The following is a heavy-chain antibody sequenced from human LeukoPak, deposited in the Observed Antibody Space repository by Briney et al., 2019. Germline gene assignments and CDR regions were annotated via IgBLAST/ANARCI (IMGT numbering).Heavy chain of an antibody. V-gene: IGHV3-48*01. D-gene: IGHD6-13*01. CDR3: ARGQAAGERRTFDY. J-gene: IGHJ4*02. CDR1: GFTFNTYS. Sequence: GGSLRLSCAASGFTFNTYSMSWVRQAPGKGLEWLSYISSSSGTMYYADSVKGRFTISRDNGENSLYWQMNSLRAEDTAVYYCARGQAAGERRTFDYWGQGTLVTVSS. CDR2: ISSSSGTM.